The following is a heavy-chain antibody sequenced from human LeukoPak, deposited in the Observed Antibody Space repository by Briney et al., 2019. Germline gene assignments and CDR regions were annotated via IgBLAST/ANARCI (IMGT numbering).Heavy chain of an antibody. CDR2: IYYVGDT. V-gene: IGHV4-39*01. CDR3: ARSPGSRYAYDDY. J-gene: IGHJ4*02. D-gene: IGHD6-13*01. CDR1: GGSISSSSYY. Sequence: SETLSLTCTVSGGSISSSSYYWGWIRQPPGKGPEWIGTIYYVGDTYYNPSLQSRVTISVDTSKNQFSLKLSSVTAADTAVYYCARSPGSRYAYDDYWGQGTLVTVSS.